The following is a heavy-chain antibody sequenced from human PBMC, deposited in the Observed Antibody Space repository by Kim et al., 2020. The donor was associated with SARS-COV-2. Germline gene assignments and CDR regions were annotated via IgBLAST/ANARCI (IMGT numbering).Heavy chain of an antibody. D-gene: IGHD3-10*01. Sequence: GGSLRLSCAASGFTFSSYSMNWVRQAPGKGLEWVSSISSSSSYIYYADSVKGRFTISRDNAKNSLYLQMNSLRAEDTAVYYCARESGSGSYADDYWGQGTLVTVSS. CDR1: GFTFSSYS. CDR3: ARESGSGSYADDY. J-gene: IGHJ4*02. CDR2: ISSSSSYI. V-gene: IGHV3-21*01.